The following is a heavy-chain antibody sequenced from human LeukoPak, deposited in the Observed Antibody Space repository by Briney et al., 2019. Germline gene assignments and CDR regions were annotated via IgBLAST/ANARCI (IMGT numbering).Heavy chain of an antibody. Sequence: SDTLSLTCAVYGGSFSGYYWSWLRQPPGKGLEWIGEINHSGSTKYNPSLKSRVTISVDTSKNQFSLKLSSVTAADSAVYYCARGGAVTYYYGAGSYYAPGRLRYFDYWGQGTLVTVSS. CDR3: ARGGAVTYYYGAGSYYAPGRLRYFDY. CDR2: INHSGST. CDR1: GGSFSGYY. V-gene: IGHV4-34*01. D-gene: IGHD3-10*01. J-gene: IGHJ4*02.